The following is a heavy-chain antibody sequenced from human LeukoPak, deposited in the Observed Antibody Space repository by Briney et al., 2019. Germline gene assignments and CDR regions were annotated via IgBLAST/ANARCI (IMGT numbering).Heavy chain of an antibody. CDR1: GGTFSSYA. J-gene: IGHJ4*02. V-gene: IGHV1-69*04. D-gene: IGHD6-13*01. CDR2: IIPILGIA. Sequence: SVKVSCKASGGTFSSYAISWVRQAPGQGLEWMGRIIPILGIANYAQKFQGRVTITADKSTSTAYMELSSLRSEDTAVYYCARMYSSSWKRVDYWGQGTLVTVSS. CDR3: ARMYSSSWKRVDY.